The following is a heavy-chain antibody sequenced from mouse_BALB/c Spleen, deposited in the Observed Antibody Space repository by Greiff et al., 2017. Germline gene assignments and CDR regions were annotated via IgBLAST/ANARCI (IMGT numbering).Heavy chain of an antibody. CDR2: ISYDGSN. Sequence: ESGPGLVKPSQSLSLTCSVTGYSITSGYYWNWIRQFPGNKLEWMGYISYDGSNNYNPSLKNRISITRDTSKNQFFLKLNSVTTEDTATYYCARDAFYDGYDVVDYWGQGTTLTVSS. V-gene: IGHV3-6*02. D-gene: IGHD2-3*01. CDR3: ARDAFYDGYDVVDY. J-gene: IGHJ2*01. CDR1: GYSITSGYY.